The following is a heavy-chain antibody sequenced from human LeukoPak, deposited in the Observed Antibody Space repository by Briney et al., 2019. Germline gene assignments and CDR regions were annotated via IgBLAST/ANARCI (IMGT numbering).Heavy chain of an antibody. CDR3: ARSGGVLTGYFIDY. D-gene: IGHD3-9*01. Sequence: SETLSLTCAVSGGSISSSYWNWIRQPPGRGLEWIGYIYYSGSTNYSPSLKSRVIISVDTSKSQFSLRLSSVTAADTAVYYCARSGGVLTGYFIDYWGQGTLVTVSS. CDR2: IYYSGST. J-gene: IGHJ4*02. V-gene: IGHV4-59*01. CDR1: GGSISSSY.